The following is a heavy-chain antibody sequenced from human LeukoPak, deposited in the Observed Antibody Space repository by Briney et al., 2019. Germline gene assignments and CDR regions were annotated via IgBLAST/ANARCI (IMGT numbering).Heavy chain of an antibody. CDR3: AKGGSGYYYNNGMDV. J-gene: IGHJ6*02. V-gene: IGHV3-23*01. CDR2: VSGSGGST. D-gene: IGHD3-3*01. CDR1: GFTFSSYA. Sequence: PGGSLRLSCAASGFTFSSYAMSWVRRAPGKGLEWVSGVSGSGGSTSHADSVKGRFTISRDNSKNTLYLQMNSLRAEDTAVYYCAKGGSGYYYNNGMDVWGQGTTVTVSS.